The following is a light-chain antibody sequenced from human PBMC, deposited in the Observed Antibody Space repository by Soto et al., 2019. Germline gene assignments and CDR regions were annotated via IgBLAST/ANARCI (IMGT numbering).Light chain of an antibody. CDR2: LNSDGSH. V-gene: IGLV4-69*01. CDR1: SGHSNYA. Sequence: QPVLTQSPSASASLGASVKLTCTLSSGHSNYAIAWHQQQSEKGPRYLMKLNSDGSHSKGDGIPDRFSGSSSGAERYLTIPGLQSEDEADYCCQTWGSGIVVFGGGTKLTVL. CDR3: QTWGSGIVV. J-gene: IGLJ2*01.